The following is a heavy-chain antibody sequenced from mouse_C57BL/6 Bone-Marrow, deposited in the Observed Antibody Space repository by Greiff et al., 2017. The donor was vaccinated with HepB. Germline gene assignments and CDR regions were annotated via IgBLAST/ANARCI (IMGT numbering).Heavy chain of an antibody. Sequence: EVMLVESGEGLVKPGGSLKLSCAASGFTFSSYAMSWVRQTPEKRLEWVAYISSGGDYIYYADTVKGRFTISRDNARNTLYLQMSSLKSEDTAMYYCTRTYGYDYYYAMDYWGQGTSVTVSS. CDR1: GFTFSSYA. D-gene: IGHD2-2*01. CDR3: TRTYGYDYYYAMDY. V-gene: IGHV5-9-1*02. CDR2: ISSGGDYI. J-gene: IGHJ4*01.